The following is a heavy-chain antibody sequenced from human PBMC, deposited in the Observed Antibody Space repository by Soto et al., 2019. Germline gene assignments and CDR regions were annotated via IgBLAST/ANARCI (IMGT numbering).Heavy chain of an antibody. CDR3: AKDNRGYDNDAFNC. V-gene: IGHV3-9*01. CDR1: GFTFDDYG. J-gene: IGHJ3*01. Sequence: GGSLRLSCVASGFTFDDYGLHWVRQTPEKGLEWVSSITRNSGSVFYADSVKGRFTISRDNAKNSLYLQMNGLRVEDTALYYCAKDNRGYDNDAFNCWGQGTMVTVSS. CDR2: ITRNSGSV. D-gene: IGHD5-12*01.